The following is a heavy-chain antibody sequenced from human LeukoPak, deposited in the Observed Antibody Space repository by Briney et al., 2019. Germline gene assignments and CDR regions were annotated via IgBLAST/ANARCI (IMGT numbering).Heavy chain of an antibody. CDR1: GFTFSSYG. D-gene: IGHD3-9*01. Sequence: PGGSLRLSCAASGFTFSSYGMHWVRRAPGKGLEWVAVISYDGSNKYYADSVKGRFTISRDNSKNTLYLQMNSLRAEDTAVYYCAKDYLDGNDILTGSVFDYWGQGTLVTVSS. V-gene: IGHV3-30*18. CDR2: ISYDGSNK. J-gene: IGHJ4*02. CDR3: AKDYLDGNDILTGSVFDY.